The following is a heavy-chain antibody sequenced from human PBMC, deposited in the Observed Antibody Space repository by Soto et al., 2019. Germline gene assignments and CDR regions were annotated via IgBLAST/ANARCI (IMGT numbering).Heavy chain of an antibody. CDR2: ISASGGNT. J-gene: IGHJ4*02. Sequence: EVQLLESGGGLVQPGGSLTLSCAASGFTFTSYAMSWVRQAPGKGLQWVSAISASGGNTYYADSVKGRFTVSRDNSKNTLSLQMNSLRAEDTAVYYCAITGTVTTCRSLLRDCWGQGTLVTVSS. CDR1: GFTFTSYA. D-gene: IGHD4-17*01. CDR3: AITGTVTTCRSLLRDC. V-gene: IGHV3-23*01.